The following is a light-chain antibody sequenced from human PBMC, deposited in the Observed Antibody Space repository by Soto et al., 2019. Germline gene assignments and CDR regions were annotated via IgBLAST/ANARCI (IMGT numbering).Light chain of an antibody. V-gene: IGLV4-60*03. J-gene: IGLJ3*02. CDR1: RGHRTYI. CDR2: VAGGGTH. CDR3: ETWDSNIRV. Sequence: QLVLTQSSSASASLGSSVKLTCTLSRGHRTYIIAWHQQQPGKAPRYLMKVAGGGTHNKGSGVPDRFSGSSSGADRYLTISNLQSEDEADYYCETWDSNIRVFGGGTKLTVL.